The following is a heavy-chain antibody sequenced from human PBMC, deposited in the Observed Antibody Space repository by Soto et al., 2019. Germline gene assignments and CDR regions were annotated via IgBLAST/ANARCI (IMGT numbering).Heavy chain of an antibody. Sequence: VESLKISCNGSGYSFTSHWVGWVRQMPGKGLEWMGIIYPGDSDTRYSPSFQGQVTISADKSISTAYLQWSSLKASDSAMYYCARRDVLTGYVYFDHWGQGTPVTVSS. CDR2: IYPGDSDT. CDR3: ARRDVLTGYVYFDH. D-gene: IGHD3-9*01. V-gene: IGHV5-51*01. J-gene: IGHJ4*02. CDR1: GYSFTSHW.